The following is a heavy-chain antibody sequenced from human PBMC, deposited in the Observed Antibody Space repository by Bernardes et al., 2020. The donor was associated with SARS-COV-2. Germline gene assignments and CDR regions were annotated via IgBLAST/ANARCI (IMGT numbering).Heavy chain of an antibody. V-gene: IGHV3-30*18. CDR1: GFTFNNYA. CDR3: VKVGYDSDNYYHLDN. CDR2: IAYDVSLK. Sequence: GGSLRLSCAASGFTFNNYAMHWVRQAPGKGLEWVTIIAYDVSLKYYADSVRGRFTISRDNSKNTLYLQMDSLKVEDTAVYYCVKVGYDSDNYYHLDNWGRGTPVTVSS. D-gene: IGHD3-22*01. J-gene: IGHJ4*02.